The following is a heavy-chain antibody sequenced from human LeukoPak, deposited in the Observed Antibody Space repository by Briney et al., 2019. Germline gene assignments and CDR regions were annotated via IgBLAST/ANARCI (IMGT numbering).Heavy chain of an antibody. CDR3: ARDVGGVSRRDGYLGAFDI. J-gene: IGHJ3*02. Sequence: ASVKVSCKASGYTFTSYAMNWVRQAPGQGLEWMGIINPSGGSTSYAQKLQGRITMARDTSTSTVYMELGSLRSEDTAVYYCARDVGGVSRRDGYLGAFDIWGQGTMVTVSS. CDR1: GYTFTSYA. D-gene: IGHD5-24*01. V-gene: IGHV1-46*04. CDR2: INPSGGST.